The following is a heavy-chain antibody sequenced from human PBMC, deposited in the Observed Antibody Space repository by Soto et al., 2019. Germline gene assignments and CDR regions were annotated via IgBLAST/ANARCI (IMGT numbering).Heavy chain of an antibody. J-gene: IGHJ6*02. V-gene: IGHV1-24*01. D-gene: IGHD6-19*01. Sequence: GASVKVSCKVSGYTLTELSMHWVRQAPGKGLEWMGGFDPEDGETIYAQKFQGRVTMTEDTSTDTAYMELSSLRSEDTAVYYCATDQSIAVAGTRYYGMDVWGQGTTVTVSS. CDR3: ATDQSIAVAGTRYYGMDV. CDR2: FDPEDGET. CDR1: GYTLTELS.